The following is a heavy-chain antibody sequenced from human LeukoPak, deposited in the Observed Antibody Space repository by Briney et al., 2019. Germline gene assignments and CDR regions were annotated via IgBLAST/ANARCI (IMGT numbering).Heavy chain of an antibody. V-gene: IGHV4-61*02. CDR3: ARITDRTIFGEIMHGFDV. Sequence: SETLSLTCTVSGGSISSGSYYWSWIRQPAGKGLEWIGRLYTSGSTNYNPSLKSRVTISVDTSKNQFSLKLNSVTAADTAVYYCARITDRTIFGEIMHGFDVWGQGTPVTVSS. CDR1: GGSISSGSYY. CDR2: LYTSGST. J-gene: IGHJ3*01. D-gene: IGHD3-3*01.